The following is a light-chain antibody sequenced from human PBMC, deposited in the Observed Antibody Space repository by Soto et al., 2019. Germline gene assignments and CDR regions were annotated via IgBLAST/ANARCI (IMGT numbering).Light chain of an antibody. V-gene: IGKV1-5*03. J-gene: IGKJ1*01. CDR3: QPYNSYSEA. CDR1: QTISSW. CDR2: KAS. Sequence: DIQMTQSPSTLSGSVGDRVTITCRASQTISSWLAWYQQKPGKAPKLLIYKASTLKSGVPSRFSGSGSGPEFTLTISSLQPDDFATYYCQPYNSYSEAFGQGTKVDIK.